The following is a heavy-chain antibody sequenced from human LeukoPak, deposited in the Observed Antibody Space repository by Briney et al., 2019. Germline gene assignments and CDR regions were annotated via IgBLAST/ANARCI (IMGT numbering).Heavy chain of an antibody. V-gene: IGHV3-9*03. Sequence: GTSLTLSCAASGFTFDDYAMHWVRQAPGKGLEWVSGISWNSGSIVYADSVKGRCTISRDRTKNSLYLQMNSLRAEDMALYYCARGNGYSTSGYVDYWGQGTLVTVSS. CDR1: GFTFDDYA. J-gene: IGHJ4*02. D-gene: IGHD6-13*01. CDR2: ISWNSGSI. CDR3: ARGNGYSTSGYVDY.